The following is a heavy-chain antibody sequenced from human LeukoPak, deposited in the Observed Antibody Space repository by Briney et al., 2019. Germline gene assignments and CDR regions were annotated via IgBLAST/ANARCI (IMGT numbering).Heavy chain of an antibody. Sequence: GGSLRLSCAASGFTFSSYWMSWVRQAPGKGLEWVANIKQDGSEKYYVDSVKGRFTISRDNAKNSLYLQMNSLRAEDTAVYYCVRDLDSGAAAHRGGFDYWGQGTLVTVSS. J-gene: IGHJ4*02. V-gene: IGHV3-7*01. D-gene: IGHD6-13*01. CDR3: VRDLDSGAAAHRGGFDY. CDR1: GFTFSSYW. CDR2: IKQDGSEK.